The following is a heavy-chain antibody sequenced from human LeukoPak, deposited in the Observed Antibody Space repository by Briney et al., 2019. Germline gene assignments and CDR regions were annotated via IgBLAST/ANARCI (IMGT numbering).Heavy chain of an antibody. CDR1: GGSFSGYY. J-gene: IGHJ4*02. CDR2: INHSGST. D-gene: IGHD4-17*01. Sequence: SETLSLSCAVYGGSFSGYYMSWIRQPPGKGLEWIGEINHSGSTNYNPSLKSRVTISVDTSKNQVSLKLTSVTAADTAVYYCAGVRGWTTVTTYKVWGQGTLVTVSS. CDR3: AGVRGWTTVTTYKV. V-gene: IGHV4-34*01.